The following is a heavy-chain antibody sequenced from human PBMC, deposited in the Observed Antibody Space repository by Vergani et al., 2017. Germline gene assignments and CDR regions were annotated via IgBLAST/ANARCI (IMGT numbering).Heavy chain of an antibody. CDR2: ISGSGGST. J-gene: IGHJ4*02. Sequence: EVQLLESGGGLVQPGGSLRLSCAASGFTFSSYAMSWVRPAPGKGLEWVSAISGSGGSTYYADSVKGRFTISRDNSKNTLYLQMNSLRAEDTAVYYCAKDFVVVVAIDYWGQGTLVTVSS. V-gene: IGHV3-23*01. CDR1: GFTFSSYA. D-gene: IGHD2-15*01. CDR3: AKDFVVVVAIDY.